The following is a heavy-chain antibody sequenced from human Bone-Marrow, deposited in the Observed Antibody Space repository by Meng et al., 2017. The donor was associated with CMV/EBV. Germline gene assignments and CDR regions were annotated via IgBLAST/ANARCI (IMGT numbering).Heavy chain of an antibody. D-gene: IGHD5-12*01. CDR1: GVSVSSTSYY. Sequence: GSLRLSCNVSGVSVSSTSYYWGWIRQPPGKGLEWIGSIHYGVGTYQNPSLKSRVTISVDTSKNQFSLKVTSMTAADTAVNYCVSGYGWFDPWGQGTLVTVSS. V-gene: IGHV4-39*07. J-gene: IGHJ5*02. CDR3: VSGYGWFDP. CDR2: IHYGVGT.